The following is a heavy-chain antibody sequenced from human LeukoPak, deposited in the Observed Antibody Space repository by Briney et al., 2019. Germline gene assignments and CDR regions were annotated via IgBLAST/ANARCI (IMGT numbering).Heavy chain of an antibody. Sequence: SSETLSLTCTVSGGSISSNYWSWIRQPPGKGLEWIGYIYYGGSTNYNPSLKSRVIISGDTSKNQFSLKLSSVTAADTAVYYCATLRTPSAYYGMDVWGQGTTVTVSS. J-gene: IGHJ6*02. CDR2: IYYGGST. CDR1: GGSISSNY. V-gene: IGHV4-59*01. CDR3: ATLRTPSAYYGMDV.